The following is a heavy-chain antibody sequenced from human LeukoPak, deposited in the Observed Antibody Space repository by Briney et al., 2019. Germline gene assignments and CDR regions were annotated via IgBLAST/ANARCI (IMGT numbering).Heavy chain of an antibody. J-gene: IGHJ4*02. Sequence: GGSLRLSCAASGFTFSSHGMHWVRQAPGKGLKWVAVIWYDGSNKYYVDSVKGRFTISRDDSKNTLYLQMNSLRAEDTAVYYCARDESGALWFGIWGQGTLVTVSS. CDR2: IWYDGSNK. CDR3: ARDESGALWFGI. D-gene: IGHD3-10*01. V-gene: IGHV3-33*01. CDR1: GFTFSSHG.